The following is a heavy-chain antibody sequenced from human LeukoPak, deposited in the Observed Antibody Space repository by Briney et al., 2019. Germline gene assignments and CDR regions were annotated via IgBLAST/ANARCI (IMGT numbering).Heavy chain of an antibody. V-gene: IGHV4-59*01. CDR2: IYYSGST. CDR3: ARGGRWFDP. CDR1: GGSISNYY. Sequence: SETLSLTCTVSGGSISNYYWSWIRRPPGKGLEWIGYIYYSGSTNYNPSLKSRVTISVDASKNQFSLDLNSVTAADTAVYYCARGGRWFDPWGQGTLVTVSS. J-gene: IGHJ5*02.